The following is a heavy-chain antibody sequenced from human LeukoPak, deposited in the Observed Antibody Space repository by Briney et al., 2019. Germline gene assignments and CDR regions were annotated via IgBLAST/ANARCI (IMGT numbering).Heavy chain of an antibody. CDR2: ISSSSYI. V-gene: IGHV3-21*01. CDR1: GFTFSSYS. Sequence: GGSLRLSCAASGFTFSSYSMNWVRQAPGKGLEWVSSISSSSYIYYADSVKGRFTISRDNAKNSLYLQMSSLRAEDTAVYYCARDEGPGYSFDYWGQGTLVTVSS. J-gene: IGHJ4*02. CDR3: ARDEGPGYSFDY.